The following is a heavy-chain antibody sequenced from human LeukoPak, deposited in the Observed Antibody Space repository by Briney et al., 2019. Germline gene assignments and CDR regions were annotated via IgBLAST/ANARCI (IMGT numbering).Heavy chain of an antibody. CDR1: GFTFSSYA. CDR2: ISAGGGST. Sequence: PGGSLRLSCAASGFTFSSYAMSWVRQAPGKGLEWVSAISAGGGSTYYGDSVKGRFTISRDNSKNTLYLQMNSRRAEDTAIYYCAKESADWGYNWFDPWGQGTLVTVSS. CDR3: AKESADWGYNWFDP. J-gene: IGHJ5*02. V-gene: IGHV3-23*01. D-gene: IGHD3/OR15-3a*01.